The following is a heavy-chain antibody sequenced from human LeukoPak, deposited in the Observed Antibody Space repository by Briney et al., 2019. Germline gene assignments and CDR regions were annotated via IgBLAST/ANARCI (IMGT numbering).Heavy chain of an antibody. CDR2: INPYSGDT. CDR1: GYTFTGYH. CDR3: ARDYGDYPNWFDP. D-gene: IGHD4-17*01. V-gene: IGHV1-2*06. J-gene: IGHJ5*02. Sequence: GASVKVSCKASGYTFTGYHIHWVRQAPGQGLEWMGRINPYSGDTNFAQKFQGGVTMTRHTSITTAYMDLSSLTPDDTAVYYCARDYGDYPNWFDPWGQGTLVTVSS.